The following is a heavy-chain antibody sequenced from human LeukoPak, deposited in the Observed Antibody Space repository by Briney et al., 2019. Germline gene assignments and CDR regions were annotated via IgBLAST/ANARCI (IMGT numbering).Heavy chain of an antibody. CDR2: ISSSSSTI. J-gene: IGHJ4*02. Sequence: PGGSLRLSCAASGFTFSSYSMNWVRQAPGKGLEWVSYISSSSSTIYYADSVKGRFTISRDNVKSSLYLQMNSLRDEDTAVYYCARAFRSGSYYFDYWGQGTLVTVSS. V-gene: IGHV3-48*02. D-gene: IGHD3-10*01. CDR1: GFTFSSYS. CDR3: ARAFRSGSYYFDY.